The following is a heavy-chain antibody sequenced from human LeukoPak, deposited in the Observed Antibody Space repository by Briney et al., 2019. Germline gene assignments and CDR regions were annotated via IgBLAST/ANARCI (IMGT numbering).Heavy chain of an antibody. CDR3: ARQIGYGDHFDY. CDR1: GYSFTNYW. J-gene: IGHJ4*02. Sequence: GESLKISCKGSGYSFTNYWIGWVRQMPGKGLEWMGIIYAGDSDARYGPSFQGQVTISVDNSISTAYMQWSNLKASDTAMYYCARQIGYGDHFDYWGQGTLVTVSS. V-gene: IGHV5-51*01. D-gene: IGHD4/OR15-4a*01. CDR2: IYAGDSDA.